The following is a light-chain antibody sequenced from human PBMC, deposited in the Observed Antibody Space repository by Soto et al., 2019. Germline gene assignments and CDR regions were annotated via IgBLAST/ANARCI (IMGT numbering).Light chain of an antibody. CDR1: QSISIW. Sequence: DIQMTQSPSTLSASVGDRVTITCRASQSISIWLAWYQQKPGKAPKILIYKASSLESGVPSRFSGSGSGTEFTLTISSLQPEDFATYYCQQLNDRRFSFGQGTKVDIK. CDR2: KAS. V-gene: IGKV1-5*03. CDR3: QQLNDRRFS. J-gene: IGKJ2*01.